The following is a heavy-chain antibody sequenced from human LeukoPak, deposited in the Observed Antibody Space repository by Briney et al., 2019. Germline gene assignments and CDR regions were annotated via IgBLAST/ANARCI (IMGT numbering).Heavy chain of an antibody. CDR3: ARVASTGYDGRFFDF. J-gene: IGHJ4*02. Sequence: ASVKVSCKASGYTFTGYHMHWVRQAPGQGLEWMGWINPNRGGTNYAQKFRGRVTMTRDASIRTAYMELSGLRSDDTAVYYCARVASTGYDGRFFDFWGQGTLVTVSS. CDR2: INPNRGGT. D-gene: IGHD5-12*01. CDR1: GYTFTGYH. V-gene: IGHV1-2*02.